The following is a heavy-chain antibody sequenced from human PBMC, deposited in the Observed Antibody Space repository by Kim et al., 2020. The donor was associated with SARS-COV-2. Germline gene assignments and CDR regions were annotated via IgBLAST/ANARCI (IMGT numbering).Heavy chain of an antibody. CDR1: GGTFSSYA. Sequence: SVKVSCKASGGTFSSYAISWVRQAPGQGLEWMGGIIPIFGTANYAQKFQGRVTITADESTSTAYMELSSLRSEDTAVYYCARADSGDYDILTGRKPHYYYYYGMDVWGQGTTVTVSS. V-gene: IGHV1-69*13. J-gene: IGHJ6*02. D-gene: IGHD3-9*01. CDR3: ARADSGDYDILTGRKPHYYYYYGMDV. CDR2: IIPIFGTA.